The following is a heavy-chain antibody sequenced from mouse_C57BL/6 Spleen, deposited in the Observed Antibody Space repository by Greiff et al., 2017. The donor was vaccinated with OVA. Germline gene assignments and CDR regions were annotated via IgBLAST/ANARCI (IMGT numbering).Heavy chain of an antibody. CDR1: GFTFSSYA. Sequence: DVMLVESGGGLVKPGGSLKLSCAASGFTFSSYAMSWVRQTPEKRLEWVATISDGGSYTYYPDNVKGRFTISRDNAKNNLYLQMSHLKSEDTAMYYCARDQGYSNSFAYWGQGTLVTVSA. D-gene: IGHD2-5*01. V-gene: IGHV5-4*01. CDR3: ARDQGYSNSFAY. J-gene: IGHJ3*01. CDR2: ISDGGSYT.